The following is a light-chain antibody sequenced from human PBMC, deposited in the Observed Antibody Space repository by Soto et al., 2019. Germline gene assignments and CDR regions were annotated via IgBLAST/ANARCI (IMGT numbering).Light chain of an antibody. Sequence: QSALTQPASVTGSPGQSITISCTGTSSDVGGYNYVSWYQQHPGKAPKLMIYEVSNRPSGVSNRFSGSKSGNTASLTISGLQAEDEADYYCSSYTSSSTLTYVFGTGPKVTAL. CDR1: SSDVGGYNY. CDR3: SSYTSSSTLTYV. CDR2: EVS. V-gene: IGLV2-14*01. J-gene: IGLJ1*01.